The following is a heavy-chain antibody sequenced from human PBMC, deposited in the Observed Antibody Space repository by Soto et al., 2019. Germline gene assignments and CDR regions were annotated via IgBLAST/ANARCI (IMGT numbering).Heavy chain of an antibody. J-gene: IGHJ6*04. CDR1: GGTFSSYA. CDR3: AREASGWDYYYYGMDV. CDR2: IIPIFGTA. D-gene: IGHD6-19*01. Sequence: QVQLVQSGAEVKKPGSSVKVSCKASGGTFSSYAISWVRQAPGQGLEWMGGIIPIFGTANYAQKFQGRVTITADKSTRTAYMELSSLRSEDTAVYYCAREASGWDYYYYGMDVWGKGTTVTVPS. V-gene: IGHV1-69*06.